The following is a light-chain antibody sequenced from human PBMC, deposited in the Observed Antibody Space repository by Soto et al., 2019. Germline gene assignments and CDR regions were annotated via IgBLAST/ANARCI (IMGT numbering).Light chain of an antibody. V-gene: IGKV3-20*01. CDR1: QSVTSSY. J-gene: IGKJ1*01. CDR2: DAS. Sequence: EIVLTQSPGTLSLSPGERATLSCRASQSVTSSYLAWWQQKPGQAPRLLIYDASSRATGIPDRFSGSGSGTDFTLTISRLEPEDFAVYFCQQYGSSPTTFGQGTKVEIK. CDR3: QQYGSSPTT.